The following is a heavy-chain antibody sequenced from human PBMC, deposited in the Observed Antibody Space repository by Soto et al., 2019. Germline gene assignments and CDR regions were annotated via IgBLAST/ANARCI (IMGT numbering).Heavy chain of an antibody. Sequence: GGSLRLSCATSGFVVSRNYMHWVRQAPGKGLEWVSVMYSDGKTYYAESVKGRFTISRDNSKSTVFLHMKSLRAEDTAVYYCARSPYCGTECNSGYLDFWGQGSLVTVSS. CDR2: MYSDGKT. CDR3: ARSPYCGTECNSGYLDF. J-gene: IGHJ4*02. CDR1: GFVVSRNY. D-gene: IGHD2-21*01. V-gene: IGHV3-53*01.